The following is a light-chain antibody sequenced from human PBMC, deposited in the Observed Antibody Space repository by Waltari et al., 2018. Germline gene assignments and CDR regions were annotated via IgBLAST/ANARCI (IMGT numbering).Light chain of an antibody. CDR3: CSYAGSKFYV. CDR1: SSDVGSYNL. J-gene: IGLJ1*01. Sequence: QSALTQPASVSGSPGQSITISCTGTSSDVGSYNLVSWYQQHPGKGPKLMIYEVSKRPAGVSSRFSGSKSGNTASLTISGLQAEDEAEYYCCSYAGSKFYVFGTGTKVTVL. CDR2: EVS. V-gene: IGLV2-23*02.